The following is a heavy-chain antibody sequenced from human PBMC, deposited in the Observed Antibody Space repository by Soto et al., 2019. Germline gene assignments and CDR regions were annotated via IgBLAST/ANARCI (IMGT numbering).Heavy chain of an antibody. Sequence: GGSLRLSCAASGFTFSSYTMNWVRQAPGKGLEWVANIKQDGSDIYYVDSMKGRFTISRDNSKNSLYLQMDSLRAEDTALYYCARHAGGRYNWFDPWGQGTLVTVSS. J-gene: IGHJ5*02. CDR1: GFTFSSYT. CDR3: ARHAGGRYNWFDP. D-gene: IGHD6-19*01. V-gene: IGHV3-7*01. CDR2: IKQDGSDI.